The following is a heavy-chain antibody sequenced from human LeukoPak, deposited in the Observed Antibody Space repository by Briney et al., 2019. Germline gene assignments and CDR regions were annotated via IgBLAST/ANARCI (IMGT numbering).Heavy chain of an antibody. D-gene: IGHD3-10*01. Sequence: GGSLRLSCAASGFTFSFFGINWVRQAPGEGRELISYISAGGTTIQYADCVMGRFTISRDDAKNSLYLHMNSLRDEDTAMYYCARERGYIDYWGQGSLVTVSS. J-gene: IGHJ4*02. V-gene: IGHV3-48*02. CDR3: ARERGYIDY. CDR1: GFTFSFFG. CDR2: ISAGGTTI.